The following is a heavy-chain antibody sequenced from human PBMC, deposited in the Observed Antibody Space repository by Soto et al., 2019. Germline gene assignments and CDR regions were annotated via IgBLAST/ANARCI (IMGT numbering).Heavy chain of an antibody. CDR1: GFTFSSYG. J-gene: IGHJ3*02. V-gene: IGHV3-30*18. D-gene: IGHD5-12*01. CDR2: ISYDGYNK. CDR3: AKGRLYYRGYDPMVGGIGFDI. Sequence: QVQRAESGGGVVQPGRSLRLSCAASGFTFSSYGMHWVRQAPGKGLEWVTAISYDGYNKYYADSVQGRFTISSDNSKNKLYLEMNSLRPEDTAIYYGAKGRLYYRGYDPMVGGIGFDIWGQGTMVTVCS.